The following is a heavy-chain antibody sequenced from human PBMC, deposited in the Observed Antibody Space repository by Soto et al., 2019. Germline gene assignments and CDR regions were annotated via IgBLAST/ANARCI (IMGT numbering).Heavy chain of an antibody. Sequence: SVKVSCKACGGTFSSYAISWVRQAPGQGLEWMGGIIPIFGTANYAQKFQGRVTITADESTSTAYMELSSLRSEDTAVYYCARVGCSGGSCYSGWFDPWGQGTLVTVSS. CDR3: ARVGCSGGSCYSGWFDP. V-gene: IGHV1-69*13. J-gene: IGHJ5*02. CDR2: IIPIFGTA. D-gene: IGHD2-15*01. CDR1: GGTFSSYA.